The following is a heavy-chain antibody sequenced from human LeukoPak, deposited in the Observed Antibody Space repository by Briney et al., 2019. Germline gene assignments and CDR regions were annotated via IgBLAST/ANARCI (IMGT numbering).Heavy chain of an antibody. J-gene: IGHJ3*02. D-gene: IGHD2/OR15-2a*01. V-gene: IGHV3-74*01. Sequence: GGSLRLSCAASGLTFSSHWMFWVRQAPGKGLVWVARIKGDGSSTIYADSVKGRFTISRDNSKNTLYLQTSSLRAEDTAVYYCARSNRDAFDMWGQGTVVTVSS. CDR3: ARSNRDAFDM. CDR1: GLTFSSHW. CDR2: IKGDGSST.